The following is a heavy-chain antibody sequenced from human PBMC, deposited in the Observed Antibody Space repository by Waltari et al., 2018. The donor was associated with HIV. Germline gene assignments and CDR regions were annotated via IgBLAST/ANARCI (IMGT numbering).Heavy chain of an antibody. V-gene: IGHV3-7*01. D-gene: IGHD3-10*01. J-gene: IGHJ4*02. CDR3: ARVLASGYFDY. CDR1: GFTFSSYW. Sequence: EVQLVESGGGLVQPGGSLRLSCAASGFTFSSYWMSWVRQAPGKGLEWVANIKQDGSEKYYVDSVKGRFTISRDNAKNFLYLQMNSLRADDTAVYYCARVLASGYFDYWGQGTLVTVSS. CDR2: IKQDGSEK.